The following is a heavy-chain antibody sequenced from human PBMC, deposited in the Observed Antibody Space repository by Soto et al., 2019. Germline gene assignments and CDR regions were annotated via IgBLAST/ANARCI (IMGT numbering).Heavy chain of an antibody. CDR2: INGDGSRT. CDR1: GFTFNTYW. V-gene: IGHV3-74*01. CDR3: ARDRYYTSDL. D-gene: IGHD3-3*01. Sequence: EVPLVESGGGLVQSGGSLRLSCAASGFTFNTYWMHWVRQAPGKGLVWVSLINGDGSRTSHADSVKGRFTISRDNAKNTVYLQMNSLRDEDTAVYYCARDRYYTSDLWGQGTLVTVSS. J-gene: IGHJ5*02.